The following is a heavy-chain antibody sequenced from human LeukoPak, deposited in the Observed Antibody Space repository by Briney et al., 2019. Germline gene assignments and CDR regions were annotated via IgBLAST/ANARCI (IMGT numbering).Heavy chain of an antibody. V-gene: IGHV4-59*01. CDR1: GGSISSYY. CDR2: IYYSGYT. CDR3: ARDSDYLSN. J-gene: IGHJ4*02. Sequence: SETLSLTCTVSGGSISSYYWSWIRQPPRKGLEWIGYIYYSGYTNYNPSLKSRVTISVDTSKNQFSLKLSSVTAADTAVYYCARDSDYLSNWGQGTLVTVSS. D-gene: IGHD4-11*01.